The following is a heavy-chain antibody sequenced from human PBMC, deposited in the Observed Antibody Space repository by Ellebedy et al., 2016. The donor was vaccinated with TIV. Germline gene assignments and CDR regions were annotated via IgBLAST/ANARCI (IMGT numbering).Heavy chain of an antibody. CDR1: GGSISSGGYY. V-gene: IGHV4-31*03. CDR2: IYYSGST. J-gene: IGHJ4*02. D-gene: IGHD4-17*01. Sequence: SETLSLXCTVSGGSISSGGYYWSWIRQPPGKGLEWIGYIYYSGSTYYNPSLKSRVTISVDTSKNQFSLKLSSVTAADTAVYYCASRFDYEFAQDYWGQGTLVTVSS. CDR3: ASRFDYEFAQDY.